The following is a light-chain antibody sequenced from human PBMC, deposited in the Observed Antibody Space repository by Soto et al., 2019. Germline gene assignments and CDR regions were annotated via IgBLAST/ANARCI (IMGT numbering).Light chain of an antibody. CDR1: QSINSW. CDR2: QAS. CDR3: QQYNFYSWT. Sequence: DIQMTQSPSTLSASVGDRVTITCRASQSINSWLAWYQQKAGKAPKLLIYQASSLQSGVPSRFSGSRSGTEFTLTISCLQPDDFTTYYCQQYNFYSWTFGQGTKVEIK. V-gene: IGKV1-5*03. J-gene: IGKJ1*01.